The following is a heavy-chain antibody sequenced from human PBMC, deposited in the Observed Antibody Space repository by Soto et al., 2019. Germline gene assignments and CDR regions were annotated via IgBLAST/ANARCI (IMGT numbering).Heavy chain of an antibody. D-gene: IGHD3-10*01. Sequence: GGSLRLSCAASGLTFSSYDMTWVRQAAGKGLEWVSAISGSGGSRDYGDSVKGRFIISRDDSKNTLFMQMNSLRVEDTAVYYCSIGRLSKSGVRGYFDSWGRGXLVTVSS. CDR1: GLTFSSYD. CDR2: ISGSGGSR. J-gene: IGHJ4*02. CDR3: SIGRLSKSGVRGYFDS. V-gene: IGHV3-23*01.